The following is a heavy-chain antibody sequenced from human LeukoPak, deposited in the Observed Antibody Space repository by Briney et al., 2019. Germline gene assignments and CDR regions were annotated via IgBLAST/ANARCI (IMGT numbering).Heavy chain of an antibody. D-gene: IGHD2-2*01. CDR1: GESFSGYY. J-gene: IGHJ4*02. CDR3: ARGGIVVVPAAISYFDY. V-gene: IGHV4-34*01. Sequence: SETLSLTCAVYGESFSGYYWSWIRQPPGKGLEWIGEINHSGSTNYNPSLKSRVTISVDTSKNQFSLKLSSVTAADTAVYYCARGGIVVVPAAISYFDYWGQGTLVTVSS. CDR2: INHSGST.